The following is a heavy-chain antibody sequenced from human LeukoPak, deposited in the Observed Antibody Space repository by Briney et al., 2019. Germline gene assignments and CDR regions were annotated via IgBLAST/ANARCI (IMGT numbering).Heavy chain of an antibody. Sequence: ASVKVSCKASGYTFTGYYMHWVRQAPGQGLEWMGWINPNSGGTKYAQKFQGRVTVTRDTSISTGDMELSRLRSDDTAVYYCARGEVSSWYDYFQHWGQGSLVTVSS. CDR1: GYTFTGYY. V-gene: IGHV1-2*02. J-gene: IGHJ1*01. D-gene: IGHD6-13*01. CDR2: INPNSGGT. CDR3: ARGEVSSWYDYFQH.